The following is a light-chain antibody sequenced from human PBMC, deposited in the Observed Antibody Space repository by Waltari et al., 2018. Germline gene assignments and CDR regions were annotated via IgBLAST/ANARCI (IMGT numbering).Light chain of an antibody. J-gene: IGKJ1*01. CDR3: QQSYSTPWT. V-gene: IGKV1-39*01. CDR1: QSISSF. CDR2: AAS. Sequence: DIQMTQSPSSLSASVGDRVTITCRASQSISSFLNWYQQKPGNAPKLLIYAASSLQSGVPSRFSGSGSGTDFTLTISSLQPEEFATYYCQQSYSTPWTFGQGTKVEIK.